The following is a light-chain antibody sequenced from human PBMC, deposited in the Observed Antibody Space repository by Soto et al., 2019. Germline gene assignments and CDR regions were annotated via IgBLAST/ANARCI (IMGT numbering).Light chain of an antibody. V-gene: IGKV1-5*01. CDR2: DAS. CDR3: QQYNSYRA. Sequence: DIQMTQSPSTLSASVGDRFIITCRASQSISSWLAWYQQKPGKAPKLLIYDASSLESGVPSRFSGSGFGTEFTLTISSLQPDDFATYYCQQYNSYRAFGQGTKVDNK. CDR1: QSISSW. J-gene: IGKJ1*01.